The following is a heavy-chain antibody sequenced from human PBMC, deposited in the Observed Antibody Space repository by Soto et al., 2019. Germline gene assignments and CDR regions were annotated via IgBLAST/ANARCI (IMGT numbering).Heavy chain of an antibody. V-gene: IGHV5-51*01. J-gene: IGHJ5*02. CDR1: GDRFTSYW. CDR3: ARKDKSGYFNWFAP. Sequence: GESLKISCRTSGDRFTSYWIAWVRQMPGKGLEWMGIIFPSDSDTRYSPSFQGQVTISADRSTSTVFLQWASLKASDTAVYFCARKDKSGYFNWFAPWGQGPLVTVSS. D-gene: IGHD3-22*01. CDR2: IFPSDSDT.